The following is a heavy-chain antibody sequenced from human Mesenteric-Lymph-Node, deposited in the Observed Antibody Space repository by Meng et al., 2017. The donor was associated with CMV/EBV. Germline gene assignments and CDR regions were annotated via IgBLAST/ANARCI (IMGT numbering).Heavy chain of an antibody. J-gene: IGHJ4*02. CDR2: IYYSGTT. CDR3: ARGTNWYQPWSDFDY. V-gene: IGHV4-30-4*08. Sequence: LRLSCSVSNGSISSGDYYWSWIRQAPGKGLEWIGYIYYSGTTYYNPSLKSRVTISVDTSKNQFSLKLSSVTAADTAVYYCARGTNWYQPWSDFDYWGQGTLVTVSS. D-gene: IGHD5-18*01. CDR1: NGSISSGDYY.